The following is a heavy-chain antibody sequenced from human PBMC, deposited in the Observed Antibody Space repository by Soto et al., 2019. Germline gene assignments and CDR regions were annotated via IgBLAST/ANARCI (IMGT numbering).Heavy chain of an antibody. CDR3: AKDGGYGRRGYGLDV. Sequence: QVQLVESGGGVVQPGRSLRLSCAASGFTFSSYGMHWVRQAPGKGLEWVAVISYDGSTKYYADSVKGRFTISRDNSKNTLYLQMNSLRAEDTAVYYCAKDGGYGRRGYGLDVWGQGTTVTVSS. CDR2: ISYDGSTK. J-gene: IGHJ6*02. CDR1: GFTFSSYG. D-gene: IGHD5-18*01. V-gene: IGHV3-30*18.